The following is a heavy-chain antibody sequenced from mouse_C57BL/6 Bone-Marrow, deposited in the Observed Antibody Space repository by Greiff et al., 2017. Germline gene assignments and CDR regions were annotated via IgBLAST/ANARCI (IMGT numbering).Heavy chain of an antibody. Sequence: EVKLMESEGGLVQPGSSMKLSCTASGFTFSDYYMAWVRQVPEKGLEWVANINYDGSSTYYLDSLKSRFIISRDNAKNILYLQMSRLQSEDTATYFCARDWTTGVAYGYFDVWGTGTTVTVPS. CDR1: GFTFSDYY. CDR3: ARDWTTGVAYGYFDV. D-gene: IGHD1-1*01. J-gene: IGHJ1*03. CDR2: INYDGSST. V-gene: IGHV5-16*01.